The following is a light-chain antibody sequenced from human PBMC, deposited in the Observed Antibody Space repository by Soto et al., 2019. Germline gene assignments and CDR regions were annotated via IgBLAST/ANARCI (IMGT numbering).Light chain of an antibody. CDR1: SSNVGGYNY. J-gene: IGLJ2*01. V-gene: IGLV2-11*01. CDR3: CSYAASYTLV. Sequence: ALTQPRSVSASPGQSVTISCTGTSSNVGGYNYVSWYQQNPGKAPKLMIYDASKRPSGVPDRFSGSKSGNAASLTISGLQAEDEADYYCCSYAASYTLVFGGGTKVTVL. CDR2: DAS.